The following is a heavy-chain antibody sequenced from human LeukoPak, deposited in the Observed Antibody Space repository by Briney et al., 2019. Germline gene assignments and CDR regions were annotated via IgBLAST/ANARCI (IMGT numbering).Heavy chain of an antibody. D-gene: IGHD5-18*01. CDR1: GFTFSSYG. J-gene: IGHJ4*02. CDR3: AIGYSYGSVY. Sequence: PGRSLRLSWAASGFTFSSYGMHWVRQAPGKGLEWVAVISYDGSNKYYADSVKGRFTISRDNSKNTLYLQMNSLRAEDTAVYYCAIGYSYGSVYWGQGTLVTVSS. V-gene: IGHV3-30*03. CDR2: ISYDGSNK.